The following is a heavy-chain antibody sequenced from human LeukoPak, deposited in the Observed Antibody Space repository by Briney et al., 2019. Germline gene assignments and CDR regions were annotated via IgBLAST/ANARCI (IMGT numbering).Heavy chain of an antibody. Sequence: SETLSLTCTVSGGSISSSSYYWGWLRQPPGKGLEWIGSIYYSGSTYYNPSLKSRVTISVDTSKNQFSLKLSSVTAADPAVYYCASTLYGGNNWFDPWGQGTLVTVSS. V-gene: IGHV4-39*07. CDR2: IYYSGST. D-gene: IGHD4-23*01. J-gene: IGHJ5*02. CDR3: ASTLYGGNNWFDP. CDR1: GGSISSSSYY.